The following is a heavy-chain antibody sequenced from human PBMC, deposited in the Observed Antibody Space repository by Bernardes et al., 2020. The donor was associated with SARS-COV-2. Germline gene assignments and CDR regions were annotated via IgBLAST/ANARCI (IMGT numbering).Heavy chain of an antibody. D-gene: IGHD2-15*01. CDR1: GYTFTTYY. CDR3: ARGNMVVTTYYFDS. CDR2: INPSGGGTT. Sequence: ASVKVSCEASGYTFTTYYMHWVRQAPGQWLEWMGIINPSGGGTTKYAQKFQGRVTLTRDTSTSTVYMELSSLRSDDTAVYYCARGNMVVTTYYFDSWGQGTQVTVSS. J-gene: IGHJ4*02. V-gene: IGHV1-46*01.